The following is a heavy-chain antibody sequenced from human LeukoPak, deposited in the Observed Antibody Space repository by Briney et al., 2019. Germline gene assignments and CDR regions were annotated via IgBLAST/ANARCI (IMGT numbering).Heavy chain of an antibody. CDR2: IYYSGSI. J-gene: IGHJ3*02. V-gene: IGHV4-31*03. CDR1: GGSISRGGYY. D-gene: IGHD5-18*01. Sequence: SETLSLTCTVSGGSISRGGYYWSWIRQHPGKGLEYIGYIYYSGSIYYNPSLKSRVTTSLDPSKNQFSLKLSSVTAADTAVYYCARDRGYSYGCDAFDIWGQGTMVTVSS. CDR3: ARDRGYSYGCDAFDI.